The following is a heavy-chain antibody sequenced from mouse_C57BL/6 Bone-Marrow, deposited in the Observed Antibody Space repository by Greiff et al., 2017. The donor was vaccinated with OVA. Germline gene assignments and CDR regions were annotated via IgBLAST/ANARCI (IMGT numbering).Heavy chain of an antibody. CDR3: ARSLHYYGSSCGFAY. CDR1: GFTFSDYG. CDR2: ISNLAYSI. J-gene: IGHJ3*01. Sequence: EVLGVESGGGLVQPGGSLKLSCAASGFTFSDYGMAWVRQAPRKGPEWVAFISNLAYSISYADTVTGRFTISRENAKNTLYLEMSSLRSEDTAMYYCARSLHYYGSSCGFAYWGQGTLVTVSA. D-gene: IGHD1-1*01. V-gene: IGHV5-15*01.